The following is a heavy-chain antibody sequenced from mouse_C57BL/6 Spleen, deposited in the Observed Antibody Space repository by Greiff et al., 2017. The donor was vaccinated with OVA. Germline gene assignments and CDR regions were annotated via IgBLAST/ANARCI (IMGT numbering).Heavy chain of an antibody. CDR3: ARDRGELGPFDY. CDR2: SRNKANDYTT. V-gene: IGHV7-1*01. D-gene: IGHD4-1*01. J-gene: IGHJ2*01. Sequence: EVKLVESGGGLVQSGRSLRLSCATSGFTFSDFYMEWVRQAPGKGLEWIAASRNKANDYTTEYSASVKGRFIVSRDTSQSILYLQMNALRAEDTAIYYCARDRGELGPFDYWGQGTTLTVSS. CDR1: GFTFSDFY.